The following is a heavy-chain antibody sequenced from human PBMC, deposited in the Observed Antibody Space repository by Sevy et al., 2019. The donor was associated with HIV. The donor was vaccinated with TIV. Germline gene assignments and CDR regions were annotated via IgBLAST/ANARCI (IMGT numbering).Heavy chain of an antibody. D-gene: IGHD2-15*01. Sequence: ASVKVSCKASGYTFSSYRITWVRQAPGQGPEWIGWISALNGDTNYAQKLQGRVTMTANTSTSTVYMDLRSLRSDDTAVYYWARAYCSGGRCYSLAYWGQGTLVTVSS. CDR2: ISALNGDT. J-gene: IGHJ4*02. V-gene: IGHV1-18*01. CDR1: GYTFSSYR. CDR3: ARAYCSGGRCYSLAY.